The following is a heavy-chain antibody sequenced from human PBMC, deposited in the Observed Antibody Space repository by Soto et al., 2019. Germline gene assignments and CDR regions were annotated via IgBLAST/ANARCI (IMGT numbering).Heavy chain of an antibody. V-gene: IGHV4-59*01. CDR2: IYYSGST. CDR1: GCSISRYC. D-gene: IGHD6-19*01. CDR3: ANGGWYHAFDI. Sequence: XETLSRPCTDSGCSISRYCTSWIRQPPGKGLEWIGYIYYSGSTNYNPSLKSRVTISVDTSKNQFSLKLSSVTAADTAVYYCANGGWYHAFDIWGQGPMVTVSS. J-gene: IGHJ3*02.